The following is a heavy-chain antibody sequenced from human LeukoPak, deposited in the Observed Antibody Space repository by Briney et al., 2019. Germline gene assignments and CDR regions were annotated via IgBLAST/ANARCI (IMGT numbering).Heavy chain of an antibody. D-gene: IGHD6-25*01. CDR3: ARAADGGVDAFDI. J-gene: IGHJ3*02. CDR1: GGSISSGGYY. Sequence: SETLSLTCTVSGGSISSGGYYWSWIRQHPGKGLEWIAYIYHSGSAYYNPSLKSRVTISVDTSKNQFSLELSSVTAADTAVFSCARAADGGVDAFDIWGQGTMVTVSS. CDR2: IYHSGSA. V-gene: IGHV4-31*03.